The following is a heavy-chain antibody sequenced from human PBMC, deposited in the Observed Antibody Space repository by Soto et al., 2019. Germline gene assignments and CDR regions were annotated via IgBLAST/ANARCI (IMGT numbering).Heavy chain of an antibody. CDR3: ARDGRITVIRGPLPFVS. CDR2: ISVYNGNT. Sequence: QVQLVQSGAEVKKPGASVKVSCKASGYTFSNYAISWVRQAPGQGLEWMGWISVYNGNTKSAEKFQGRVTMTTDTSTSTAYMELRSLSSDDTALYYCARDGRITVIRGPLPFVSWGQGTMVTVSS. V-gene: IGHV1-18*01. CDR1: GYTFSNYA. J-gene: IGHJ4*02. D-gene: IGHD3-10*01.